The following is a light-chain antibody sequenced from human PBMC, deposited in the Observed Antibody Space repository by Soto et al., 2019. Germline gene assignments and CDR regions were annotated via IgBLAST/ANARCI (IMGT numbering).Light chain of an antibody. J-gene: IGKJ1*01. Sequence: DIQINQSPATLSASVGDRVTITCRASQSISSWLAWYQQKPGKAPKLLIYDASSLESGVPSRFSGSGSGTEFPLTISSLQPDDFATYYCQQYNSYSWTFGQGNKVEIK. CDR2: DAS. CDR1: QSISSW. CDR3: QQYNSYSWT. V-gene: IGKV1-5*01.